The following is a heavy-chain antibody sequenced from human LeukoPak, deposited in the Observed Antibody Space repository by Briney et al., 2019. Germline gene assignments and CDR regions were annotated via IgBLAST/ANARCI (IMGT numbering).Heavy chain of an antibody. D-gene: IGHD2-15*01. Sequence: SETLSLTCAVYGGSFSGYYWSWIRQPPGKGLEWIGEINHSGSTNYNPSLKSRVTISVDTSENQFSLKLSSVTAADTAVYYCARGLGYCRCGSCFGYYYGMDVWGQGTTVTVSS. CDR2: INHSGST. CDR3: ARGLGYCRCGSCFGYYYGMDV. CDR1: GGSFSGYY. J-gene: IGHJ6*02. V-gene: IGHV4-34*01.